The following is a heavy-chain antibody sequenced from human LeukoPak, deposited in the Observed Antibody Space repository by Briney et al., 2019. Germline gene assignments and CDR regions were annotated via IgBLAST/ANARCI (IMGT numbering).Heavy chain of an antibody. D-gene: IGHD3-10*01. Sequence: GESLKISCKGSGYSFTSYWIGWVRQMPGKGLEWMGIIYPGDSDPRYSPSFQGQVTISADKSISTAYLQWSSLKASDTAMYYCARRQRGLTSSESANYYYYMDVWGKGTTVTVSS. CDR3: ARRQRGLTSSESANYYYYMDV. V-gene: IGHV5-51*01. J-gene: IGHJ6*03. CDR1: GYSFTSYW. CDR2: IYPGDSDP.